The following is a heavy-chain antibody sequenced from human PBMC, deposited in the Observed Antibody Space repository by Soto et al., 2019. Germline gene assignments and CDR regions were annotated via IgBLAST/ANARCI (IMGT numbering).Heavy chain of an antibody. Sequence: PGGSLRLSCAASGFTFSSYAMHWVRQAPGKGLEWVAVISYDGSNKYYADSVKGRFTISRDNSKNTLYLQMNSLRAEDTAVYYCAREGRITIFGVVIMGGMDVWGQGTTVTVSS. CDR1: GFTFSSYA. CDR3: AREGRITIFGVVIMGGMDV. J-gene: IGHJ6*02. D-gene: IGHD3-3*01. CDR2: ISYDGSNK. V-gene: IGHV3-30-3*01.